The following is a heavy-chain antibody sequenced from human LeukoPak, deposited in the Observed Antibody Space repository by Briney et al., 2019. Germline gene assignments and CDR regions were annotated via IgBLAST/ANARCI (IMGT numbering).Heavy chain of an antibody. J-gene: IGHJ6*02. D-gene: IGHD6-19*01. V-gene: IGHV3-23*01. CDR2: ISGSGGST. Sequence: GGSLRLSCAASGFTFSSYAMSWVRQAPGKGLEWVSAISGSGGSTYYADSAKGRFTISRDNSKNTLYLQMNSLRAEDTAVYYCAKGGLDPSYYYYGMDVWGQGTTVTVSS. CDR1: GFTFSSYA. CDR3: AKGGLDPSYYYYGMDV.